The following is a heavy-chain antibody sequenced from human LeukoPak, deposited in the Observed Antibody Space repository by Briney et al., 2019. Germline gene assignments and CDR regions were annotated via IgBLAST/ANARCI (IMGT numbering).Heavy chain of an antibody. Sequence: GGSLRLSCAASGFTVSTNFLTWVRQAPEKGLEWVSFIYSGGSTYYADSVKGRFTIFRDNSKNTLYLQMNSLRAEDTAVYYCARYCSGGSCYDWGQGTLVTVSS. D-gene: IGHD2-15*01. CDR3: ARYCSGGSCYD. J-gene: IGHJ4*02. V-gene: IGHV3-66*01. CDR1: GFTVSTNF. CDR2: IYSGGST.